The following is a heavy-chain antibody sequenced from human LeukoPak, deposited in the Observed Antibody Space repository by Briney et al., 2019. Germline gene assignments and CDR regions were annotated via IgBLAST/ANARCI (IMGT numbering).Heavy chain of an antibody. D-gene: IGHD6-13*01. CDR3: ARDIAAAGDYYFDY. J-gene: IGHJ4*02. CDR2: IWYDGSNK. CDR1: GFTFSSYG. Sequence: GGSLRLSCAASGFTFSSYGMHWVRQAPGKGLEWVAVIWYDGSNKYYADSVEGRFTISRDNSKNTLYLQMNSLRAEDTAVYYCARDIAAAGDYYFDYWGQGTLVTVSS. V-gene: IGHV3-30*19.